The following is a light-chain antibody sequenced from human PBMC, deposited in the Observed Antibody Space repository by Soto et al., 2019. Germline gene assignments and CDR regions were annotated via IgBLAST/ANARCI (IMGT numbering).Light chain of an antibody. Sequence: IVWSQSADTRSVARGERAAPSCRASQSVTSGYLAWYQQKPGQAPRLLIYAGSSRATDIPDRFSASGSGTDFTLTISRLETEDFAVYYCQQYGSSPTFGQGTRLEI. J-gene: IGKJ5*01. CDR1: QSVTSGY. V-gene: IGKV3-20*01. CDR2: AGS. CDR3: QQYGSSPT.